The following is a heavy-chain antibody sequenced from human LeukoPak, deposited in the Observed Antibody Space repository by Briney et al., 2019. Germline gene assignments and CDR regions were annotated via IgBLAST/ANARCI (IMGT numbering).Heavy chain of an antibody. D-gene: IGHD3-10*01. CDR2: ISSSSSYI. CDR1: GFTFSSYS. J-gene: IGHJ4*02. V-gene: IGHV3-21*01. CDR3: ARRGVYGSGAFYLDY. Sequence: PGGSLRLSCAASGFTFSSYSMNWVRQTPGKGLEWVSSISSSSSYIYYADSVKGRFTISRDNAKNSLYLQMNSLRAEDTAVYYCARRGVYGSGAFYLDYWGQGTLVTVSS.